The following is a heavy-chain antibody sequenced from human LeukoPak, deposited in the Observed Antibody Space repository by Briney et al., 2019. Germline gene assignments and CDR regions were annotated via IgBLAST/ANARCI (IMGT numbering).Heavy chain of an antibody. J-gene: IGHJ4*02. V-gene: IGHV3-74*01. CDR2: INSDGKTT. CDR1: GFTFSGYW. D-gene: IGHD2-21*01. CDR3: ATEVSTSYGY. Sequence: GKSLRLSCAASGFTFSGYWMHWVRQAPGKGLVWVSRINSDGKTTSYADSVKGRFTISRDNAKNTLYLQVNSLRAEDTAVYYCATEVSTSYGYWGQGTLVTVPS.